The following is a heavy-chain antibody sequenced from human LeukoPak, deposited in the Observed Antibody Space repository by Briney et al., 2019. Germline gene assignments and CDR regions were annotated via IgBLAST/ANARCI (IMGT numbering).Heavy chain of an antibody. CDR3: AKDTNYDTYYFDY. CDR1: GFTFSSYG. CDR2: ISYDGSNK. V-gene: IGHV3-30*18. D-gene: IGHD1-7*01. J-gene: IGHJ4*02. Sequence: GGSLRLSCAASGFTFSSYGMHWVRQALGKGLEWVAVISYDGSNKYYADSVKGRFTISRDNSKNTLYLQMNSLRAEDTAVYYCAKDTNYDTYYFDYWGQGTLVTVSS.